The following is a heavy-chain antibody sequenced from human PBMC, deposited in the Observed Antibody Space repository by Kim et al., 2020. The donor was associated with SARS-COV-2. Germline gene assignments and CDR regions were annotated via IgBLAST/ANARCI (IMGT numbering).Heavy chain of an antibody. CDR3: ARGIRGYSGYDFSGDGYNYARYYYYGMDV. Sequence: GGSLRLSCAASGFTFSSYAMHWVRQAPGKGLEWVAVISYDGSNKYYADSVKGRFTISRDNSKNTLYLQMNSLRAEDTAVYYCARGIRGYSGYDFSGDGYNYARYYYYGMDVWDQGTTVTVSS. V-gene: IGHV3-30*04. CDR2: ISYDGSNK. J-gene: IGHJ6*02. D-gene: IGHD5-12*01. CDR1: GFTFSSYA.